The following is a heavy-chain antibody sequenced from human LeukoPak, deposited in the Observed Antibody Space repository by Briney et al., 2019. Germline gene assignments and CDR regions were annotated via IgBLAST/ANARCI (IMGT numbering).Heavy chain of an antibody. CDR2: IYYSGST. Sequence: PSETLSLTCTVSGGSISSYYWSWIRQPPGKGLEWIGYIYYSGSTNYNPSLKSRVTISVDTSKNQFSLKLSSVTAADTAVYYCARESGIASYYFDYWGQGTLVTVSS. V-gene: IGHV4-59*01. CDR1: GGSISSYY. CDR3: ARESGIASYYFDY. D-gene: IGHD6-13*01. J-gene: IGHJ4*02.